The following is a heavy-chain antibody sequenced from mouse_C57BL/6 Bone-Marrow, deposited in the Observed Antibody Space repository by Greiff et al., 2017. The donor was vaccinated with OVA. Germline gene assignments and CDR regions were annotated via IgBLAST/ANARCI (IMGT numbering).Heavy chain of an antibody. Sequence: EVQGVESGGDLVKPGGSLKLSCAASGFTFSSYGMSWVRQTPDKRLEWVATISSGGSYTYYPDSVKGRFTISRDNAKNTLYLQMSSLKSEETAMYYCARRAFDYWGQGTTLTVSS. CDR1: GFTFSSYG. CDR3: ARRAFDY. J-gene: IGHJ2*01. V-gene: IGHV5-6*01. CDR2: ISSGGSYT.